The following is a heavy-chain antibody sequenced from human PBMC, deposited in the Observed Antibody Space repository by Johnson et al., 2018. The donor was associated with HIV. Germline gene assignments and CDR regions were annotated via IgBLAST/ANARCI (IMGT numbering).Heavy chain of an antibody. CDR2: ISFDGSLN. Sequence: QEQLVESGGGVVKPGKSLTLSCVASGHRLTNFRIHWVRQAPGKGQEWVAVISFDGSLNKYIDPVKDHFTISTDNSKNTLYLQMTSLRQDDTSAYWCYCTDHCGAGSESKSTVDAWGQGTLVTVSS. V-gene: IGHV3-30*03. J-gene: IGHJ3*01. CDR3: YCTDHCGAGSESKSTVDA. D-gene: IGHD3-10*01. CDR1: GHRLTNFR.